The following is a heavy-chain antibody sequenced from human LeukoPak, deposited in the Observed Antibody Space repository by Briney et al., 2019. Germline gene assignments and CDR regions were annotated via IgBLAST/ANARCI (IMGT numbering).Heavy chain of an antibody. J-gene: IGHJ3*02. CDR1: GGSISSYY. CDR2: IYYSGST. D-gene: IGHD5/OR15-5a*01. CDR3: ASSVEDAFDI. Sequence: SETLSLNCTVSGGSISSYYWSWIRQPQGKGLEWIGYIYYSGSTNYNPSLKSRVTISVDTSKNQFSLKLSSVTAADTAVYYCASSVEDAFDIWGQGTMVTVSS. V-gene: IGHV4-59*08.